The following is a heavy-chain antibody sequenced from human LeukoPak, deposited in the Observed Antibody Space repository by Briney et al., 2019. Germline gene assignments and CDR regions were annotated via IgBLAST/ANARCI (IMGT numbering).Heavy chain of an antibody. Sequence: GGSLRLSCAASGFTVSSNYMSWVRQAPGKGLEWVSVVYSGGSTYYADSVKGRFPISRDNSKNTLYLQMNSLRAEDTAVYYCARERGPNYYDSSGFDYWGQGTPVTVSS. J-gene: IGHJ4*02. V-gene: IGHV3-66*01. CDR2: VYSGGST. CDR3: ARERGPNYYDSSGFDY. CDR1: GFTVSSNY. D-gene: IGHD3-22*01.